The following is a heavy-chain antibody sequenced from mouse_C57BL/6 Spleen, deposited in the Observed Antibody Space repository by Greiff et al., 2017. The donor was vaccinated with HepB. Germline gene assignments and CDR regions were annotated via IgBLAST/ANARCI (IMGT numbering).Heavy chain of an antibody. J-gene: IGHJ4*01. V-gene: IGHV1-82*01. CDR3: AITVVAPYYYAMDY. CDR2: INPGDGDT. Sequence: QVHVKQSGPELVKPGASVKISCKASGYAFSSSWMNWVKQRPGKGLEWIGRINPGDGDTNYNGKFKGKATLTADKSSSTAYMQLSSLTSEDSAVYFFAITVVAPYYYAMDYWGQGTSVTVSS. CDR1: GYAFSSSW. D-gene: IGHD1-1*01.